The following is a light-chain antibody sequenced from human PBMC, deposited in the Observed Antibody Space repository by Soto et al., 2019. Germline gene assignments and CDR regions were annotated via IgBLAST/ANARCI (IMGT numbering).Light chain of an antibody. J-gene: IGKJ3*01. Sequence: EIVFTQSPATLSLSPGERATLSCRASQSVGSTLAWYQHKPGQPPRLLIYDTAYRAAGIPATFSGSGSVTDFTLTISSLDPEDFAVYYCQHRSNWPRVIFGPGTKVDIK. V-gene: IGKV3-11*01. CDR2: DTA. CDR1: QSVGST. CDR3: QHRSNWPRVI.